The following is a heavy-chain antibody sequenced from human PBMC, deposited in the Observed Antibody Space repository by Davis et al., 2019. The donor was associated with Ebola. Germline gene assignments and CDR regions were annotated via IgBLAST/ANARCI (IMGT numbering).Heavy chain of an antibody. V-gene: IGHV1-69*13. Sequence: SVKVSCKASGGTFSSYAISWVRQAPGQGLDWMGGIIPVFGIPKYAQKFQGRVTITADESTNTAYMELGSLRSEDTALYYCARDVYGSGNYWFDPWGQGTLVSVSS. D-gene: IGHD3-10*01. CDR3: ARDVYGSGNYWFDP. CDR1: GGTFSSYA. CDR2: IIPVFGIP. J-gene: IGHJ5*02.